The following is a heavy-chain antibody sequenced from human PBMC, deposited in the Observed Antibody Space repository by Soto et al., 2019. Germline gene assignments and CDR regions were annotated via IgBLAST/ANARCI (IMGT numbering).Heavy chain of an antibody. V-gene: IGHV4-30-4*01. CDR2: IFYSGTA. CDR1: GGSISSGNHF. D-gene: IGHD2-15*01. Sequence: QVQLQEAGPGLVKPSQTLSLTCIVSGGSISSGNHFWSWIRQPPGKGLEWMGYIFYSGTAYYNSSRKSRVSISVDTSEHQCSLNLRSVTSADHDMYYGARGVLTPVNQGADDAVDVWGQGKMVTVSS. CDR3: ARGVLTPVNQGADDAVDV. J-gene: IGHJ3*01.